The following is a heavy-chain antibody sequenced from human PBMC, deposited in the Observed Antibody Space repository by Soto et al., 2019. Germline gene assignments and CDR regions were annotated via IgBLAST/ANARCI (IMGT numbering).Heavy chain of an antibody. CDR3: ARAGAFDPHSEYFQH. CDR1: GYTFTGYY. CDR2: INPNSGGT. Sequence: EASVKVSCKASGYTFTGYYMHWVRQAPGQGLEWMGWINPNSGGTNYAQKFQGWVTMTRDTSISTAYMELSRLRSDDTAVYYCARAGAFDPHSEYFQHWGQGTLVTVSS. V-gene: IGHV1-2*04. J-gene: IGHJ1*01. D-gene: IGHD1-1*01.